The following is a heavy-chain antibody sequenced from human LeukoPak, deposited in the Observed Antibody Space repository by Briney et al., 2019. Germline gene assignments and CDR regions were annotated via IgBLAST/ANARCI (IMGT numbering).Heavy chain of an antibody. CDR1: GFTFSSYG. D-gene: IGHD5-24*01. CDR3: AKDNRRWLQLDAFDI. J-gene: IGHJ3*02. CDR2: ISYDGSNK. V-gene: IGHV3-30*18. Sequence: PGGSLRLSCAASGFTFSSYGMHWVRQAPGKGLEWVAVISYDGSNKYYADSVKGRFTISRDNSKNTLYLQMNSLRAEDTAVYYCAKDNRRWLQLDAFDIWGQGTMVTVSS.